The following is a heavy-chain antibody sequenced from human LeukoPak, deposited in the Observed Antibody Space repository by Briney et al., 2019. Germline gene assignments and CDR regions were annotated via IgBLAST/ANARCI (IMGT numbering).Heavy chain of an antibody. CDR3: ARARYYGDFYY. CDR1: GFTVSSNY. V-gene: IGHV3-53*01. J-gene: IGHJ4*02. D-gene: IGHD4-17*01. Sequence: PGGSLRLSCAASGFTVSSNYMSWVRQAPGKGLEWVSVIYSGGSTYYADSVKGRFTISRDNSKNTLYLQMSSLRAEDTAVYYCARARYYGDFYYWGQGTLVTVSS. CDR2: IYSGGST.